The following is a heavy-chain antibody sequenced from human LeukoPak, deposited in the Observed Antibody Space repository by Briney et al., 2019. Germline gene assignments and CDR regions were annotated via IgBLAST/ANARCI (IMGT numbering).Heavy chain of an antibody. V-gene: IGHV4-39*07. CDR3: ARLSGITTIVVLASDAFDI. Sequence: PSETLSLTCTVSGGSISSSSYYWGWIRQPPGKGLEWIGSISYSGSTYYNPSLKSRDTISVDTSKIQFSLKLSSVTAADTAVYYCARLSGITTIVVLASDAFDIWGQGTMVTVSS. CDR1: GGSISSSSYY. D-gene: IGHD3-22*01. CDR2: ISYSGST. J-gene: IGHJ3*02.